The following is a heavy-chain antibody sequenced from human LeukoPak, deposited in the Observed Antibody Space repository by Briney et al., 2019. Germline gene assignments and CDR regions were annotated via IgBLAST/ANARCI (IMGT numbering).Heavy chain of an antibody. Sequence: SVTLSLTCTVSGGSISTSTYYWGWIRQPPGKGLEWIGSIYYSGSTYYNPSLKSRVTIPVDTSKNQFSLSLSSVTAADTAVFYCATCSGGSCYLGHAFDIWGQGTMVTVSS. CDR2: IYYSGST. CDR3: ATCSGGSCYLGHAFDI. J-gene: IGHJ3*02. V-gene: IGHV4-39*01. CDR1: GGSISTSTYY. D-gene: IGHD2-15*01.